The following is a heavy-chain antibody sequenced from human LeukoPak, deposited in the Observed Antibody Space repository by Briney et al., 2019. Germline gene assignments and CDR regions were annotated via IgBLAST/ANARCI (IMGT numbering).Heavy chain of an antibody. J-gene: IGHJ5*02. CDR1: GYTFTGYY. CDR2: INPNSGGT. V-gene: IGHV1-2*02. D-gene: IGHD2-15*01. CDR3: ARAHRRYCSGGSCYIIWFNP. Sequence: ASVKVSCKASGYTFTGYYMHRVRQAPGQGLEWMGWINPNSGGTNYAQKFQGRVTMTRDTSISTAYMELSRLRSDDTAVYYCARAHRRYCSGGSCYIIWFNPWGQGTLVTVSS.